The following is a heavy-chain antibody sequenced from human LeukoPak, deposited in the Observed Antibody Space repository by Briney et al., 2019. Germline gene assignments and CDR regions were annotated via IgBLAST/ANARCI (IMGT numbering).Heavy chain of an antibody. D-gene: IGHD7-27*01. V-gene: IGHV5-51*01. CDR2: IYPGDSDT. J-gene: IGHJ3*02. Sequence: GESLKISCKDSGYSFTSYWIGWVRQMPGKDLEWMGIIYPGDSDTRYSPSFQGQVTISADKSINTAYLQWSSLKAPDTAMYYCARSRAPGAADAFDIWGQGTMVTVSS. CDR3: ARSRAPGAADAFDI. CDR1: GYSFTSYW.